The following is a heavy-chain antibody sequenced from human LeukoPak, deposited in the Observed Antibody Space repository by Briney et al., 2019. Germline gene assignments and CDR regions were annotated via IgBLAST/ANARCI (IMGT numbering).Heavy chain of an antibody. J-gene: IGHJ3*02. CDR1: GFTFSTYD. Sequence: PGGSLRLSCAASGFTFSTYDMQWVRQAPGKGLEWVSGINRSGRTYYTDSVKGRFTISRDNSKNTLYLQMNSLRAEDTAVYYCAKGGYFAFETWGQGTMVAVFS. D-gene: IGHD2-2*03. CDR3: AKGGYFAFET. V-gene: IGHV3-23*01. CDR2: INRSGRT.